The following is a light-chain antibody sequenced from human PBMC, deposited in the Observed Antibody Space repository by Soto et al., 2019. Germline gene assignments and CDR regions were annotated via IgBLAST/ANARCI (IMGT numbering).Light chain of an antibody. CDR3: TSFSSDTPHVV. V-gene: IGLV2-14*03. Sequence: QAVVTQPASVSGSPGQSITISCTGTSSDVGDHNYVSWYQHHPDKVPKLILYDVTNRPSGVSNRFSGSKSGNVASLTISGLQADDEADYYCTSFSSDTPHVVFGGGTKLTVL. J-gene: IGLJ2*01. CDR1: SSDVGDHNY. CDR2: DVT.